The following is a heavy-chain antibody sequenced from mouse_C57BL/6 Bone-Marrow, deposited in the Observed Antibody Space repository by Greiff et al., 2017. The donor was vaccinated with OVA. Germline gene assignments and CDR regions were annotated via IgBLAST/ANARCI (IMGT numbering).Heavy chain of an antibody. D-gene: IGHD1-1*01. CDR2: IYPGNSDT. V-gene: IGHV1-5*01. CDR3: TKIYYYGSSYPYYYAMDY. Sequence: EVQLQQSGTVLARPGASVKMSCKTSGYTFTSYWMHWVKQRPGQGLEWIGAIYPGNSDTSYNQKFKGKAKLTAVTSASTAYMELSSLTNEDSAVYYCTKIYYYGSSYPYYYAMDYWGQGTSVTVSS. J-gene: IGHJ4*01. CDR1: GYTFTSYW.